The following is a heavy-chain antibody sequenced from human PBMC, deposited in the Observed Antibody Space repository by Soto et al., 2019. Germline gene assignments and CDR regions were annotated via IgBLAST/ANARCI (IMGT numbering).Heavy chain of an antibody. Sequence: QVQLQESGPRLVEPSQTLSLTCSVSGTSLNTGGYYWAWIRQVPGKDLHWIGHIHDTGSTYYNESLKNRVTISVDPSKSQFSLHLRSATAADTAVYYCARVDGSPGDWFDPWGQGTLVTVSS. CDR1: GTSLNTGGYY. CDR2: IHDTGST. J-gene: IGHJ5*02. CDR3: ARVDGSPGDWFDP. D-gene: IGHD1-26*01. V-gene: IGHV4-31*02.